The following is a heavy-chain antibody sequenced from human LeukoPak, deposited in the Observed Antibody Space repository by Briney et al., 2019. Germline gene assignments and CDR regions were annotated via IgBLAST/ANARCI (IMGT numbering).Heavy chain of an antibody. D-gene: IGHD2/OR15-2a*01. Sequence: GGSLRLSCAASGFTFGSYAMHWVRQAPGKGLEWVAVIAYDGSNKYYADSVKGRVIISRDNSKSTLYLQMNSLRLEDTAVYYCAREFDRRNSPYYFDYWGQGTLVTVSS. V-gene: IGHV3-30-3*01. CDR2: IAYDGSNK. CDR3: AREFDRRNSPYYFDY. J-gene: IGHJ4*02. CDR1: GFTFGSYA.